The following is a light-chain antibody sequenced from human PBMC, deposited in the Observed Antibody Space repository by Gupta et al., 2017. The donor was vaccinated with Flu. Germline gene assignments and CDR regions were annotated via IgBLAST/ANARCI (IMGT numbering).Light chain of an antibody. V-gene: IGKV3-15*01. Sequence: PATLPVSPGERATLSCRASESVSNNLAWFQQKHGQAPRLLIFGASFRGTGVPDRFSGSGSGTEFTLTISGLQSEDFAVYYCQQYHNWPRTFGQGTRVDIK. J-gene: IGKJ1*01. CDR3: QQYHNWPRT. CDR2: GAS. CDR1: ESVSNN.